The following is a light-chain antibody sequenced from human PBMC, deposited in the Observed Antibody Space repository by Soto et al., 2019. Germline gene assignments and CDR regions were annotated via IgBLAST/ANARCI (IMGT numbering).Light chain of an antibody. CDR2: DVS. J-gene: IGLJ2*01. V-gene: IGLV2-14*01. CDR1: SSDVGGYNY. Sequence: QSVLTQPASVSGSPGQSITISCTGTSSDVGGYNYVSWYQQHPGKAPKLMIYDVSNRPSGVSNRFSGSKSGNTASLTISGHQAEDEADYYCSSYTSSGTLVVFGGGTKLTVL. CDR3: SSYTSSGTLVV.